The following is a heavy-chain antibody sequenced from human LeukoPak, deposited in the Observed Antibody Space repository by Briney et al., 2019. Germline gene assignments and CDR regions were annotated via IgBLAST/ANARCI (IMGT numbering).Heavy chain of an antibody. J-gene: IGHJ4*02. CDR1: GGSFSGYY. D-gene: IGHD6-19*01. CDR3: ARVKSSGWGIGFAY. CDR2: INHSGST. Sequence: TTSETLSLTCAVYGGSFSGYYWSWIRQPPGKGLEWIGEINHSGSTNYNPSLKSRVTISVDTSKNQFSLKLSSVTAADTAVYYCARVKSSGWGIGFAYWGQGTLVTVSS. V-gene: IGHV4-34*01.